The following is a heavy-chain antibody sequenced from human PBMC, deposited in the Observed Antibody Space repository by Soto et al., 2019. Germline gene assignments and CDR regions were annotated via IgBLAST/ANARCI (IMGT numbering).Heavy chain of an antibody. V-gene: IGHV4-59*08. J-gene: IGHJ6*02. D-gene: IGHD1-1*01. CDR2: IYYSGST. CDR3: ARLRTNYYGMDV. Sequence: SETLSLTCTVSGGSISSYYWSWIRQPPGKGLEWIGYIYYSGSTNYNPSLKSRVTISVDTSKNQFSLKLSSVTAADTAVYYCARLRTNYYGMDVWGQGTTVTAP. CDR1: GGSISSYY.